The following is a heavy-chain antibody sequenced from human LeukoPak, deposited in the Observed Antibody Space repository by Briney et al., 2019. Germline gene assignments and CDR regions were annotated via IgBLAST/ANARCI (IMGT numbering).Heavy chain of an antibody. V-gene: IGHV4-59*01. Sequence: SETLSLTRTVSGGSISSYYWSWIRQPPGKGLEWIGYIYYSGSTNYNPSLKSRVTISVDTSKNQFSLKLSSVTAADTAVYYCARADYYYDSSGYSLDYWGQGTLVTVSS. CDR3: ARADYYYDSSGYSLDY. CDR1: GGSISSYY. J-gene: IGHJ4*02. CDR2: IYYSGST. D-gene: IGHD3-22*01.